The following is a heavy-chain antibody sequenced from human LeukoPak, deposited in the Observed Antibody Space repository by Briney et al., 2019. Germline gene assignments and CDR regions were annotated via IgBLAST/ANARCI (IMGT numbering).Heavy chain of an antibody. D-gene: IGHD2-2*02. CDR3: ARKPAAIVEYYFDY. Sequence: SETLSLTCTVSGGSISGSSYYWGWIRQPPGKGLEWIGSIYYSGSTYYNPSLKSRVTISVDTSKNQFSLKLSSVTAADTAVYYCARKPAAIVEYYFDYWGQGTLVTVSS. J-gene: IGHJ4*02. V-gene: IGHV4-39*07. CDR1: GGSISGSSYY. CDR2: IYYSGST.